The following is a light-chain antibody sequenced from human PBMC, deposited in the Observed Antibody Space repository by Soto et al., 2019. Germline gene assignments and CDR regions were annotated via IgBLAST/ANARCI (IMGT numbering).Light chain of an antibody. CDR2: DAS. Sequence: IQVTRLPACLAARVEHRVTITCRTSQSISSYLNWYQQKPGKAPKLLIYDASSLHSGVPSRFSGSGSGTEFTLTISSLQSDDFATYYCQQHNSYSTFGPGTNVDIK. CDR3: QQHNSYST. V-gene: IGKV1-39*01. CDR1: QSISSY. J-gene: IGKJ3*01.